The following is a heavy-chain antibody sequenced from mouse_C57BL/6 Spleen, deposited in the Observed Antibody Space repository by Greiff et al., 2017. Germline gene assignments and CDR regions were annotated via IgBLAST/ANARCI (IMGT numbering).Heavy chain of an antibody. Sequence: QVQLQQPGTELVKPGASVKLSCKASGYTFTSYWMHWVKQRPGQGLEWIGNINPSNGGTNYNEKFKSKATLTVDKSSSTAYMQRSSLTSEDSAVYYCAREGPMTTVVAHYAMDYWGQGTSVTVSS. CDR2: INPSNGGT. CDR3: AREGPMTTVVAHYAMDY. J-gene: IGHJ4*01. V-gene: IGHV1-53*01. D-gene: IGHD1-1*01. CDR1: GYTFTSYW.